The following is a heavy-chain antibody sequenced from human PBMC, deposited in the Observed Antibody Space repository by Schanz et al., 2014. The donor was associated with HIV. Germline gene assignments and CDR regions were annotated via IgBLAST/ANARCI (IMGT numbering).Heavy chain of an antibody. CDR2: IYYSGST. CDR1: GGSISSGGYY. Sequence: QLQESGPGLVKPSQTLSLTCTVSGGSISSGGYYWSWIRQHPGKGLEWIGYIYYSGSTYYNPSLKSRVTISIDTSKNQFSLKLSSVTAADTAVYYCARGIRRDCSSPSCNTGWFDPWGQGTLVTVSS. V-gene: IGHV4-31*03. D-gene: IGHD2-2*02. J-gene: IGHJ5*02. CDR3: ARGIRRDCSSPSCNTGWFDP.